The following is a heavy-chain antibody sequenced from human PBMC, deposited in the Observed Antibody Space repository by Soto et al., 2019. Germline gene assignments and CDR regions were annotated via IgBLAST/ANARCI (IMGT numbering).Heavy chain of an antibody. CDR1: GGSFSGYD. J-gene: IGHJ3*02. CDR3: ATLKNAFDI. Sequence: SETLSLTCAVYGGSFSGYDWSWIRQPPGKGLEWIGEINHSGSTNYNPSLKSRVTISVDTSKNQFSLKLSSVTAADTAVYYCATLKNAFDIWGQGTMVTVSS. CDR2: INHSGST. V-gene: IGHV4-34*01.